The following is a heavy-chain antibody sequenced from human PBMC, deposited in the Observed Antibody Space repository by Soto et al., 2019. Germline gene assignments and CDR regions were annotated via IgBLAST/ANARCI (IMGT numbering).Heavy chain of an antibody. CDR2: INAGNGNT. D-gene: IGHD2-2*01. CDR1: GYTFTSYA. V-gene: IGHV1-3*01. J-gene: IGHJ4*02. Sequence: QVQLVQSGAEVKKPGASVKVSCKASGYTFTSYAMHWVRQAPGQRLEWMGWINAGNGNTKYSQKFQGRVTITRDTSASTGHMALRSRRSEDTAVYYCPRDPPADYWAQGTLVTVSS. CDR3: PRDPPADY.